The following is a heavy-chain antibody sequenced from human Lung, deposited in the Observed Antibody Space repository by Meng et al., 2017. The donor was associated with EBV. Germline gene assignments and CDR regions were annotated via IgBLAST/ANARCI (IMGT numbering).Heavy chain of an antibody. D-gene: IGHD3-10*01. CDR2: LGAHDGDT. Sequence: VQPVQPGPEVKKPGASVKVSCKASDYTFTGYGVSWVRQAPGQGLEWMAWLGAHDGDTSHAPKFQGRVTVSADRPTATAYMGLRSLRSDDTAVYYCARGTPGRSYSDYWGQGTLVTVSS. CDR1: DYTFTGYG. CDR3: ARGTPGRSYSDY. J-gene: IGHJ4*02. V-gene: IGHV1-18*01.